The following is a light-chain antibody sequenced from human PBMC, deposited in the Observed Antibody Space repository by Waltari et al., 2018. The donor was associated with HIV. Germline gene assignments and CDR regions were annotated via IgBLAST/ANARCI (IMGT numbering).Light chain of an antibody. CDR2: SVS. Sequence: QSALTQPASVSGYPGQSITISCTGTSNDVGGYNYVSWSQPHPDQAPKILLYSVSNRPSGVLDCFSGSKSGNTASLTSSGLQAEDEADYYCSSFTSRSILVFGGGTKLTV. CDR3: SSFTSRSILV. V-gene: IGLV2-14*03. J-gene: IGLJ3*02. CDR1: SNDVGGYNY.